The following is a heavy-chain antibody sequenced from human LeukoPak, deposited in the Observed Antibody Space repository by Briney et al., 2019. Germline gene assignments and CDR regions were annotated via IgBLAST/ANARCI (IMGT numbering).Heavy chain of an antibody. J-gene: IGHJ3*02. V-gene: IGHV4-59*01. CDR3: ARDRKGRNDAFDI. CDR1: GGSISSYY. Sequence: SETLSLTCTVSGGSISSYYWSWIRQPPGKGLEWIGYIYYSGSTNYNPSPKSRVTISVDTSKNQFSLKLSSVTAADTAVYYCARDRKGRNDAFDIWGQGTMVTVSS. CDR2: IYYSGST.